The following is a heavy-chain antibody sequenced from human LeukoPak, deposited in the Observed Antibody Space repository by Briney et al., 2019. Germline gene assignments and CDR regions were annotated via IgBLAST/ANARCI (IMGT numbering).Heavy chain of an antibody. J-gene: IGHJ5*02. Sequence: PSETLSLTCAVSGGSIRNSSFYWDWIRQPPGKGLEWIGSIYYSGSTYYNPSLKSRVTISVDTSKNQFSLKLSSVTAADTAVYYCARHVRAGQTVTTLRSFDPWGQGTLVTVSS. CDR2: IYYSGST. CDR1: GGSIRNSSFY. D-gene: IGHD4-17*01. V-gene: IGHV4-39*01. CDR3: ARHVRAGQTVTTLRSFDP.